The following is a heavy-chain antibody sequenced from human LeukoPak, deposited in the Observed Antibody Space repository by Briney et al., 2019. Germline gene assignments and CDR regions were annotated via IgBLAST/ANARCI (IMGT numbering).Heavy chain of an antibody. CDR3: ARGGLYCSGGSCYSWESGEEYYFDY. CDR1: GGSVSSGSYY. D-gene: IGHD2-15*01. V-gene: IGHV4-61*01. Sequence: PSETLSLTCTVSGGSVSSGSYYWSWIRQPPGKGLEWIGYIYYSGSTNYNPSLKSRVTISVDTSKNQFSLKLSSVTAADTAVYYCARGGLYCSGGSCYSWESGEEYYFDYWGQGTLVTVSS. J-gene: IGHJ4*02. CDR2: IYYSGST.